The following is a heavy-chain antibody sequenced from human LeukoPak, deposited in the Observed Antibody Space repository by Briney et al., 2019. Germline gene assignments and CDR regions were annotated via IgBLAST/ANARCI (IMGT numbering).Heavy chain of an antibody. CDR1: GFTFSSYS. J-gene: IGHJ4*02. D-gene: IGHD3-10*01. V-gene: IGHV3-21*06. CDR3: ARDQFGELSLLGY. Sequence: GGSLRLSCAASGFTFSSYSMNWVRQAPGKGLEWVSSISSSSSYIYYADSVKGRFTISRDNANNSLYLQMNSLRAEDTAVYYCARDQFGELSLLGYWGQGTLVTVSS. CDR2: ISSSSSYI.